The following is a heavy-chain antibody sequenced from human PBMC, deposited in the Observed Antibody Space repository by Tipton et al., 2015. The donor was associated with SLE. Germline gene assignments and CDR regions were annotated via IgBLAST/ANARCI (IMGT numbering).Heavy chain of an antibody. CDR3: ARKYYYVPGAFDS. Sequence: TLSLTCTVSGGSISSYYWSWIRQPPGKGLEWIGYIYYSGSTNYNPSLKSRVTISVDTSKNQFSLKLSSVTAADTAVYYCARKYYYVPGAFDSWGQGTLVTVSS. J-gene: IGHJ4*02. D-gene: IGHD3-10*02. V-gene: IGHV4-59*01. CDR2: IYYSGST. CDR1: GGSISSYY.